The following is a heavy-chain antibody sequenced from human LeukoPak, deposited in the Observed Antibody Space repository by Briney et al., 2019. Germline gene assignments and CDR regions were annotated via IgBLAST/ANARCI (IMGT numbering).Heavy chain of an antibody. V-gene: IGHV1-2*02. CDR3: ARDRRSSGLNWFDP. CDR2: INPNSGGT. CDR1: GYTFTGYY. D-gene: IGHD6-19*01. J-gene: IGHJ5*02. Sequence: ASVKVSCKASGYTFTGYYMHWVRQAPGQGLEWMGWINPNSGGTNYAQKFQGRVTMTRDTSISTAYMELSRLRSDDTAVYYCARDRRSSGLNWFDPWGKGTLVTVSS.